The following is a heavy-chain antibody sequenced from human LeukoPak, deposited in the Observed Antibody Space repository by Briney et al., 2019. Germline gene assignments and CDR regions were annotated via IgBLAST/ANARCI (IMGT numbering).Heavy chain of an antibody. Sequence: GGSLRLSCAASGFTFTNHAMGWVRQAPGKGLEWVSSIGESGDNTYYADPEKGRSTISRANSKNTPHLQMNSLRVEDTVVYYCGNSQRLYYDGRSGPDAFDIWGQGTMVTVSS. CDR3: GNSQRLYYDGRSGPDAFDI. J-gene: IGHJ3*02. V-gene: IGHV3-23*01. CDR2: IGESGDNT. CDR1: GFTFTNHA. D-gene: IGHD3-16*01.